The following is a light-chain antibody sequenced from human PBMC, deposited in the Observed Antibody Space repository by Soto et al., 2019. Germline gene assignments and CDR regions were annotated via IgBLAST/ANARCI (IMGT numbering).Light chain of an antibody. CDR3: QQYSDSPPT. Sequence: IVLTQSPCTLSLSPVERSTLSCRASQRVSSRYLAWYQQKPGQAPSLLIFVASNRATGIPDRFSGSGSGTDFNFTIGRLEPEDFAMYYCQQYSDSPPTFGQGTKVDIK. J-gene: IGKJ1*01. V-gene: IGKV3-20*01. CDR2: VAS. CDR1: QRVSSRY.